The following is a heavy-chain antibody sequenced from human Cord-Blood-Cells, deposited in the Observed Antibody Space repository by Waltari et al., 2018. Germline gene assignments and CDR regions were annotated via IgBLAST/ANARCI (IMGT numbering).Heavy chain of an antibody. CDR2: INHSERA. CDR1: GGSFSGYY. J-gene: IGHJ3*02. D-gene: IGHD6-13*01. V-gene: IGHV4-34*01. Sequence: QVQLQQWGAGLLKPSETLSLACAVYGGSFSGYYWSWIRQPPGKGLEWIEEINHSERANYNPPLRSRVTISVDTSKNQFSLKLSSVTAADTAVYYCARQDRGYSSSWANAFDIWGQGTMVTVSS. CDR3: ARQDRGYSSSWANAFDI.